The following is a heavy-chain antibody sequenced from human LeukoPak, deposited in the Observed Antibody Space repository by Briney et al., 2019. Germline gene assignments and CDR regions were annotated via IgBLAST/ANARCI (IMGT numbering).Heavy chain of an antibody. V-gene: IGHV3-7*01. Sequence: PGGSLRLSCTASGFTFSGYSMNWIRQAPGKGLEWVANIRQDGGETYYVDSVKGRFTISRDNAKTSLYLQMTSLRAEDAAVYYCARRYHFDSSGLHWRSPFDIWGQGTMVAVSS. CDR1: GFTFSGYS. CDR3: ARRYHFDSSGLHWRSPFDI. D-gene: IGHD3-22*01. CDR2: IRQDGGET. J-gene: IGHJ3*02.